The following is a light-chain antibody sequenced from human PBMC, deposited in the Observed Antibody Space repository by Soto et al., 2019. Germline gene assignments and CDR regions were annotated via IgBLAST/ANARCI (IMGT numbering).Light chain of an antibody. CDR2: ATS. Sequence: DIQMTQSPFSLSASVGDRVTITCRASQGIRNYLGWFQQKPGEAPKRLIYATSSLEGGVPSRFSGSGSGTEFTLTISSLQPEDFAVYYCQQYNNWLLTFGGGTKVEIK. V-gene: IGKV1-17*01. CDR1: QGIRNY. J-gene: IGKJ4*01. CDR3: QQYNNWLLT.